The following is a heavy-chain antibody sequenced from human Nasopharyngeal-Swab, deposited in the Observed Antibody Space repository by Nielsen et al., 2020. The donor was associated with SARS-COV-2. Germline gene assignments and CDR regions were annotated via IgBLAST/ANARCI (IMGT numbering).Heavy chain of an antibody. CDR1: GGSVSGYY. V-gene: IGHV4-59*02. D-gene: IGHD1-26*01. J-gene: IGHJ4*02. Sequence: SETLSLTCAVSGGSVSGYYWSWIRQPQGDRLEWIGYINTIGVTKYNPSLNSRVSMSVDATRNQLSLNLWSMTAADTAMYFCARISLPQIVGATNPVDYWGQGTLVTVSA. CDR2: INTIGVT. CDR3: ARISLPQIVGATNPVDY.